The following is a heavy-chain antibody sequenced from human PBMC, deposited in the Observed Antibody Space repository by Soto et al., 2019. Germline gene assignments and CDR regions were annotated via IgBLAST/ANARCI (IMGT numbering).Heavy chain of an antibody. J-gene: IGHJ6*03. CDR1: GFTFSNYW. D-gene: IGHD2-15*01. Sequence: EVKLVESGGGLVQPGGSLRLSCAASGFTFSNYWMYWVRQAPGKGLVWVSRINSDGSVSSYADSVKGRLTISRDNVQNTLYLQMNSLRVEDTAVYYCARGDCVGGTCYSLAGSFYYYMDVWGKGTTVTVFS. CDR2: INSDGSVS. CDR3: ARGDCVGGTCYSLAGSFYYYMDV. V-gene: IGHV3-74*01.